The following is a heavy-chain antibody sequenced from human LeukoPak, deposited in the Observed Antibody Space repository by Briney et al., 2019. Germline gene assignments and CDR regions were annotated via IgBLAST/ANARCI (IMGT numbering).Heavy chain of an antibody. V-gene: IGHV3-23*01. D-gene: IGHD2-15*01. CDR2: ISGSGGST. Sequence: SCKASGGTFSSYAMSWVRQAPGKGLEWVSAISGSGGSTYYADSVKGRFTISRDNSKNTLYLQMNSLRAEDTAVYYCAKSARVVVVVATGMDVWGQGTTVTVSS. CDR1: GGTFSSYA. J-gene: IGHJ6*02. CDR3: AKSARVVVVVATGMDV.